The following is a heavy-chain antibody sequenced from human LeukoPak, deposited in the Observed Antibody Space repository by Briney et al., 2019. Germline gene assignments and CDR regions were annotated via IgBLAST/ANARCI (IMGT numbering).Heavy chain of an antibody. CDR1: GGTFSSYT. J-gene: IGHJ6*03. Sequence: ASVKVSCKASGGTFSSYTISWVRQAPGQGLEWMGRIIPILGIANYAQKFQGRVTITADKSTSTAYMEPSSLRSEDTAVYYCARDGREPQEYYYYMDVWGKGTTVTVSS. CDR3: ARDGREPQEYYYYMDV. CDR2: IIPILGIA. D-gene: IGHD1-26*01. V-gene: IGHV1-69*04.